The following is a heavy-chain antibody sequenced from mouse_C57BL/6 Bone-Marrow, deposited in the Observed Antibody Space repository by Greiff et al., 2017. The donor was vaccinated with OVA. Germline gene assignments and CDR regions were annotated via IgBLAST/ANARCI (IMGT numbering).Heavy chain of an antibody. D-gene: IGHD1-1*01. J-gene: IGHJ2*01. CDR1: GYTFTSYW. Sequence: QVQLQQPGAELVKPGASVKMSCKASGYTFTSYWLTWVKQRPGQGLEWIGDIYPGSGSTNYNEKFKSKATLTVDTSSSTAYMQLSSLTSEDAAVYYCARWVTLGSSYYFDYWGQGTTLTVSS. CDR3: ARWVTLGSSYYFDY. CDR2: IYPGSGST. V-gene: IGHV1-55*01.